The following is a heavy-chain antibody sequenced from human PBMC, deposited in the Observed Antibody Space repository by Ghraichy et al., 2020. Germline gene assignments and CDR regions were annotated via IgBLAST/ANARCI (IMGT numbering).Heavy chain of an antibody. CDR1: GGTFSSYA. CDR3: ARESFGYCSGGSCSDFDY. CDR2: IIPIFGTA. Sequence: SVKVSCKASGGTFSSYAISWVRQAPGQGLEWMGGIIPIFGTANYAQKFQGRVTITADKSTSTAYMELSSLRSEDTAVYYCARESFGYCSGGSCSDFDYWGQGTLVTVSS. J-gene: IGHJ4*02. V-gene: IGHV1-69*06. D-gene: IGHD2-15*01.